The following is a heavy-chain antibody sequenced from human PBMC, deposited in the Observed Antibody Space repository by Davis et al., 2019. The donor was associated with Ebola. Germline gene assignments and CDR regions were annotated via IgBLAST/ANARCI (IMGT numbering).Heavy chain of an antibody. CDR1: GFPFSSYA. CDR3: AMPVDTAVLTGWFDA. Sequence: GESLKISCGAFGFPFSSYAMSWVRQVPGKGLEWVSAVSYTGDRTYYADSVKGRFTVSRDNSKNTLYLQMNSLRAEDTAVYYCAMPVDTAVLTGWFDAWGQGTLVTVSS. D-gene: IGHD5-18*01. CDR2: VSYTGDRT. V-gene: IGHV3-23*01. J-gene: IGHJ5*02.